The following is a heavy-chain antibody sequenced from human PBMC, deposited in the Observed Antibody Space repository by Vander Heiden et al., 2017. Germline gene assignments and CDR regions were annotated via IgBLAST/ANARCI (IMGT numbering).Heavy chain of an antibody. CDR2: LYYSGST. D-gene: IGHD4-4*01. Sequence: QMQLQESGPGLVKPSETLSLTCALSAYSISSAYYWGWSRQPPGEGLEWIGSLYYSGSTFYNPSLKTRVTISIDTSKNQLSLKLSSVTAADTAMYYCARQVFHMTTVLYYFDYWGQGTLVTVSS. V-gene: IGHV4-38-2*01. CDR3: ARQVFHMTTVLYYFDY. CDR1: AYSISSAYY. J-gene: IGHJ4*02.